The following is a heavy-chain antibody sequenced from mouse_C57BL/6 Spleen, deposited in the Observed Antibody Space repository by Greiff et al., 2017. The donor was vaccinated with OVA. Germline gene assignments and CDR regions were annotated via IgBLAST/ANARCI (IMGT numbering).Heavy chain of an antibody. J-gene: IGHJ4*01. CDR1: GYTFTSYW. CDR2: IYPGSGST. Sequence: QVQLQQPGAELVKPGASVKMSCKASGYTFTSYWITWVKQRPGQGLEWIGDIYPGSGSTNYNEQFKSKATLTVDTSSSTAYMQLSSLTSEDSAVYYCARLSPLPPYAMDYWGQGTSVTVSS. V-gene: IGHV1-55*01. CDR3: ARLSPLPPYAMDY. D-gene: IGHD5-5*01.